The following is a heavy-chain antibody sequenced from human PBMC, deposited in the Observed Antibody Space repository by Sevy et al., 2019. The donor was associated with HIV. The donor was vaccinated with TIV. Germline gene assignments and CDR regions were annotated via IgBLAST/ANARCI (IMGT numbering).Heavy chain of an antibody. CDR2: ISYDGSNK. D-gene: IGHD3-3*01. J-gene: IGHJ5*02. V-gene: IGHV3-30*04. Sequence: GGSLRLSCAASGFTFSSYAMHWVRQAPGKGLEWVAVISYDGSNKYYADSVKGRFTISRDNSKNTLYLQMNSLRAEDTAVYYCARDRGISPYYYDFWSGYFNWFDPWGQGTLVTVSS. CDR3: ARDRGISPYYYDFWSGYFNWFDP. CDR1: GFTFSSYA.